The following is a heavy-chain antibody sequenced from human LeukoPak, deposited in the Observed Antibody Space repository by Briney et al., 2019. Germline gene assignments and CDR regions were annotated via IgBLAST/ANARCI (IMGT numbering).Heavy chain of an antibody. V-gene: IGHV3-30-3*01. CDR3: ARSPEIVPAAIAY. J-gene: IGHJ4*02. CDR2: ISYDGSNK. CDR1: GFTFSSYA. D-gene: IGHD2-2*02. Sequence: GGSLRLSCAASGFTFSSYAMHWVRQAPGKGLEWVAVISYDGSNKYYADSVKDRFTISRDNSKNTLYLQMNSLRAEDTAVYYCARSPEIVPAAIAYWGQGTLVTVSS.